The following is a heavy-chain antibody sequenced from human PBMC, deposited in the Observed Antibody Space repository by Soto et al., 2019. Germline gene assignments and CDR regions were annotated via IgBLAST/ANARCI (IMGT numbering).Heavy chain of an antibody. CDR1: GFTFTSSA. V-gene: IGHV1-58*01. D-gene: IGHD3-22*01. CDR3: AAVFSEYYYDSSGYYSDY. J-gene: IGHJ4*02. CDR2: IVVGSGNT. Sequence: SVKVSCKASGFTFTSSAVQWVRQARGQRLEWIGWIVVGSGNTNYAQKFQERVTITRDMSTSTAYMELSSLRSEDTAVYYCAAVFSEYYYDSSGYYSDYWGQGTLVTVSA.